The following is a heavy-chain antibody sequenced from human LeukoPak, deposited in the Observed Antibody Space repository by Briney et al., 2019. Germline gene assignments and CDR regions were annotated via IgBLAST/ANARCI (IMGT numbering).Heavy chain of an antibody. CDR2: IRYDESNK. V-gene: IGHV3-30*02. CDR1: GFTFHNHG. Sequence: GGSLRLSCEASGFTFHNHGMSWVRQAPGKGLEWVAFIRYDESNKYYAESVKGRFTISRDNSKNTLYLQINSLRAEDTAVYYCAKDSGIYWVAYYYMDVWGKGTTVTVSS. J-gene: IGHJ6*03. D-gene: IGHD1-26*01. CDR3: AKDSGIYWVAYYYMDV.